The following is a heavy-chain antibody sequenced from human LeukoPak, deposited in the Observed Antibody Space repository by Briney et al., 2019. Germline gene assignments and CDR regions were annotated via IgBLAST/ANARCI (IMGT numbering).Heavy chain of an antibody. CDR2: INHSGST. CDR1: GGSFSGYY. Sequence: PSETLSLTCAVYGGSFSGYYWSWIRQPPGKGLEWIGEINHSGSTNYNPSLKSRVTISVDTSKNQFSLKLSSVTAADTAVYYCARGSLPLLNPDTVTTFDYWGQGTLVTVSS. V-gene: IGHV4-34*01. CDR3: ARGSLPLLNPDTVTTFDY. D-gene: IGHD4-11*01. J-gene: IGHJ4*02.